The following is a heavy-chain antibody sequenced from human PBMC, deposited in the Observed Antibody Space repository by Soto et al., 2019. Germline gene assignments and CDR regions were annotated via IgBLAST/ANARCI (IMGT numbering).Heavy chain of an antibody. J-gene: IGHJ6*03. Sequence: GASVKVSCKASGYTFTGYYMHWVRQAPGQGLEWMGIINPSGSSTSYARKFQGRVTMTRDTSMSTVYMELSSLRSEDTAVYYCARSGVSGQEYYYYYYYMDVWGKGTTVTVSS. D-gene: IGHD2-15*01. CDR3: ARSGVSGQEYYYYYYYMDV. CDR2: INPSGSST. CDR1: GYTFTGYY. V-gene: IGHV1-46*03.